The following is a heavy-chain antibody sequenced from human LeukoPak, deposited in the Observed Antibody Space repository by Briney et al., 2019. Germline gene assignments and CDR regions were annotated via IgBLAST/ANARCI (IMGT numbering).Heavy chain of an antibody. CDR1: GGSISSYY. CDR2: IYYSGST. V-gene: IGHV4-59*01. D-gene: IGHD3-9*01. Sequence: PSETLSLTCTVSGGSISSYYWSWIRQPPGKGLEWIGYIYYSGSTNYNPSLKSRVTISVDTSKNQFSLKLRSVTAADTAVYYCARLTGYSSESWFDPWGQGTQVIVSS. CDR3: ARLTGYSSESWFDP. J-gene: IGHJ5*02.